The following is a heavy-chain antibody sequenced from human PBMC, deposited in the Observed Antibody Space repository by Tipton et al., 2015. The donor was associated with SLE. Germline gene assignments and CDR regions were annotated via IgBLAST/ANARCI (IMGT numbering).Heavy chain of an antibody. CDR2: IHSSGST. V-gene: IGHV4-59*01. D-gene: IGHD5-12*01. Sequence: TLSITCTVSGGSISGYYWSWNRQSQGKGLEWIAYIHSSGSTNYNPSLKSRVTISADTSKNQFSLKVSSVTAADSAVYYCANDYGGSRGYDNCFDPWGQGILVTVSS. CDR1: GGSISGYY. CDR3: ANDYGGSRGYDNCFDP. J-gene: IGHJ5*02.